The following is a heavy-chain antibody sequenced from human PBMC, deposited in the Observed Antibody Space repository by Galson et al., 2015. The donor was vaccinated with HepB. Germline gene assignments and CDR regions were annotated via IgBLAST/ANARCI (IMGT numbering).Heavy chain of an antibody. V-gene: IGHV3-30-3*01. CDR3: ARDGIRGGYSSSWWPNYYYYYYMDV. CDR2: ISYDGSNK. D-gene: IGHD6-13*01. Sequence: SLRLSCAASGFTFSSYAMSWVRQAPGKGLEGVAVISYDGSNKYYADSVKGRFTISRDNSKNTLYLQMNSLRAEDTAVYYCARDGIRGGYSSSWWPNYYYYYYMDVWGKGTTDTVSS. J-gene: IGHJ6*03. CDR1: GFTFSSYA.